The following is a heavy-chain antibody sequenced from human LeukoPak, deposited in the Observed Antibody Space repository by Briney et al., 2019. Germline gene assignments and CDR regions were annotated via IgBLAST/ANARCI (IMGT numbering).Heavy chain of an antibody. CDR3: ARESRSLSAYYDSSGYPINNWFDP. Sequence: SVTVSCKASGGTFSSYAISWVRQAPGQGLEWMGGIIPIFGTANYAQKFQGRVTITTDESTSTAYMELSSLRSEDTAVYYCARESRSLSAYYDSSGYPINNWFDPWGQGTLVTVSS. CDR1: GGTFSSYA. CDR2: IIPIFGTA. D-gene: IGHD3-22*01. V-gene: IGHV1-69*05. J-gene: IGHJ5*02.